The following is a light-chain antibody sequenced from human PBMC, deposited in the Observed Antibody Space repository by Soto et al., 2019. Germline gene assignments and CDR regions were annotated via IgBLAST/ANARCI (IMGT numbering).Light chain of an antibody. CDR1: QSLLYSDGKTC. J-gene: IGKJ2*01. Sequence: DVMVTQTPLSLSVTPRQSASISCKSSQSLLYSDGKTCLYWYLQKPGQPPQLLIYEVSNRFSGVPERFIGSGSGTDFTLEISRVEAEDVGLYYCMQGIQVPYTFGQGTKLEIK. CDR2: EVS. CDR3: MQGIQVPYT. V-gene: IGKV2D-29*01.